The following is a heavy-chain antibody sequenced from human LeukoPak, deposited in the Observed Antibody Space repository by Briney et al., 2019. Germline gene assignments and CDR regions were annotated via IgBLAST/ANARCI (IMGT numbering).Heavy chain of an antibody. Sequence: SETLSLTCSVSGGIDRRYYWHWIRQPPGKGLEWIGYVYYTGSTNYNPSLKSRVTMFEDKSKNQLSLRLYSVTVEDTAVYYAARHLAYTRSSYVDYWGQGSLVTVSS. D-gene: IGHD6-6*01. CDR3: ARHLAYTRSSYVDY. V-gene: IGHV4-59*08. CDR2: VYYTGST. J-gene: IGHJ4*02. CDR1: GGIDRRYY.